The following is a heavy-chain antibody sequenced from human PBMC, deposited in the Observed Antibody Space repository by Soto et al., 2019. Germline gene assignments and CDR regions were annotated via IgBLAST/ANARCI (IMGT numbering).Heavy chain of an antibody. V-gene: IGHV3-23*01. CDR1: GFTFSSYA. D-gene: IGHD5-18*01. CDR2: ISGSGGST. CDR3: ARIQLAGYYYYYVMDV. Sequence: GGSLRLSCAASGFTFSSYAMSWVRQAPGKGLEWVSAISGSGGSTYYADSVKGRFTISRDNSKNTLYLQMNSLRAEDTAVYYCARIQLAGYYYYYVMDVWGQGTTVTVSS. J-gene: IGHJ6*02.